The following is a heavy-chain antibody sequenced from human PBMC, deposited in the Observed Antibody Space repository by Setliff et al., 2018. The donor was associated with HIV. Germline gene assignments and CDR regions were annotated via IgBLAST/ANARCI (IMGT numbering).Heavy chain of an antibody. D-gene: IGHD6-13*01. Sequence: PSETLSLTCTVSGGSTSSSSYYWGWIRQPPGKGLEWIGSIYYSGSTYYNPSLKSRVTISVDTSKNQFSLKLSSVTAADTAVYYCACGAAAGTDYYYYYYMDVWGKGTTVTVS. CDR3: ACGAAAGTDYYYYYYMDV. CDR2: IYYSGST. CDR1: GGSTSSSSYY. J-gene: IGHJ6*03. V-gene: IGHV4-39*01.